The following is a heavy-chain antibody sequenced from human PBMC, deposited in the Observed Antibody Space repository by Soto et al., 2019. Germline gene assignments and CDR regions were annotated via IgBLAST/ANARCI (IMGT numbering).Heavy chain of an antibody. Sequence: QVQLVQSGAEVKKPGSSGKVSCKASGGTFSSYAISWVRQAPGQGLEWMGGIIPIFGTANYAQKFQGRVTITADESTSTAYMELSSLRTEDTAVYYCASIMYYYGSGSYSYYYYYGMDVWGQGTTVTVSS. CDR2: IIPIFGTA. V-gene: IGHV1-69*01. CDR3: ASIMYYYGSGSYSYYYYYGMDV. CDR1: GGTFSSYA. J-gene: IGHJ6*02. D-gene: IGHD3-10*01.